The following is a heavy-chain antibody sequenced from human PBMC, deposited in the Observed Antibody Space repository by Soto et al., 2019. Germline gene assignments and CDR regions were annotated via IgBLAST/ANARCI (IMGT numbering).Heavy chain of an antibody. CDR1: GFTFSSYA. CDR2: ISGSGGST. V-gene: IGHV3-23*01. Sequence: GGSLRLSCAASGFTFSSYAMSWVRQAPGKGLEWVSAISGSGGSTYYADSGKGRFTISRDNSKNTLYLQMNSLRAEDTAVYYCATYGGHSNYFDYWGQGTLVTVSS. CDR3: ATYGGHSNYFDY. J-gene: IGHJ4*02. D-gene: IGHD4-17*01.